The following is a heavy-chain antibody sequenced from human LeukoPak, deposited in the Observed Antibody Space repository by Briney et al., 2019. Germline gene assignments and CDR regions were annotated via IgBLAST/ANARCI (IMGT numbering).Heavy chain of an antibody. J-gene: IGHJ4*02. CDR3: ARAGGGYYDFWSGYQLPDY. V-gene: IGHV3-48*01. D-gene: IGHD3-3*01. CDR2: ISSSSSTI. CDR1: GFTFSSYS. Sequence: PGGSLRLSCAASGFTFSSYSMNWVRQAPGKGLEWVSYISSSSSTIYYADSVKGRFTISRDNAKNSLYLQMNSLRAEDTAVYYCARAGGGYYDFWSGYQLPDYWGQGTLVTVSS.